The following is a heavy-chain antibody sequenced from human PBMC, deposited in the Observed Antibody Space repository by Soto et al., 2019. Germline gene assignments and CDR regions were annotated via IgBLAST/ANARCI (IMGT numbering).Heavy chain of an antibody. CDR2: ISCSDGNT. J-gene: IGHJ4*02. CDR1: VFTFSSYW. D-gene: IGHD3-10*01. Sequence: GGSLRLSFAASVFTFSSYWMSWVRQAPGKGLEWVSTISCSDGNTFYADSLKGLFSISRDTSQSTLYLQLNRLRADDTAMYYCARWSSLDYWGQGTRVTVSS. V-gene: IGHV3-23*01. CDR3: ARWSSLDY.